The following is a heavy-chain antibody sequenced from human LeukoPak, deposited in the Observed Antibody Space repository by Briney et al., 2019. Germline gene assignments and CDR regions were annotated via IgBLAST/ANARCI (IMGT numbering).Heavy chain of an antibody. V-gene: IGHV3-7*01. CDR1: GFTFSSYW. J-gene: IGHJ3*02. Sequence: PGGSLRLSCAASGFTFSSYWMSWVRHAPGKGLEWVANIKQDGSEKYYVDSVKGRFTISRDNAKNSLDLQMNSLRAEDTAVYYCASDGDYPDAFDIWGQGTMVTVSS. D-gene: IGHD4-17*01. CDR2: IKQDGSEK. CDR3: ASDGDYPDAFDI.